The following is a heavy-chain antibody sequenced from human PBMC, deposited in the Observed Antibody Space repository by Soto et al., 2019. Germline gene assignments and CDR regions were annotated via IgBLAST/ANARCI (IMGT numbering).Heavy chain of an antibody. D-gene: IGHD2-15*01. CDR2: IIPIFGTA. J-gene: IGHJ5*02. CDR1: GGTFSSYA. V-gene: IGHV1-69*01. CDR3: ARGSPHCSGGSCYPSNNWLDP. Sequence: QVQLVQSGAEVKKPGSSVKVSCKASGGTFSSYAISWVRQAPGQGLEWMGGIIPIFGTANYAQKFQGRVTITADESTSTAYMELSSLRSEDTAVYYCARGSPHCSGGSCYPSNNWLDPWGQGTLVTVSS.